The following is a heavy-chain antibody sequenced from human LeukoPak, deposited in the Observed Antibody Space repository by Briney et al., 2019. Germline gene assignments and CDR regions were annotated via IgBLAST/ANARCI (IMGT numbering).Heavy chain of an antibody. CDR2: ISRSGEIS. D-gene: IGHD3-22*01. Sequence: GGSLRLSCAASGFTFRDFAMNWVRQAPGKGLEWVSIISRSGEISYHANSVTGRFTISRDNSKSTLYLQMNSLKAEDTAVYFCAKSDDNSNFHLTGYLDYWGQGTLVSVSS. CDR3: AKSDDNSNFHLTGYLDY. CDR1: GFTFRDFA. J-gene: IGHJ4*02. V-gene: IGHV3-23*01.